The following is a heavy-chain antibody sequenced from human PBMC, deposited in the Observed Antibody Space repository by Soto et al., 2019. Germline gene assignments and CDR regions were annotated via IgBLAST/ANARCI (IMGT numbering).Heavy chain of an antibody. J-gene: IGHJ3*02. CDR1: GYTFTRYH. CDR3: ARDNQWLVNDAFDI. CDR2: INPSGGST. Sequence: GAPVKVSFKASGYTFTRYHMPRGRQDPGQGLEWMGIINPSGGSTSYAQKFQGRVTMTRDTSTSTVYMELSSLRSEDTAVYYCARDNQWLVNDAFDIWG. V-gene: IGHV1-46*01. D-gene: IGHD6-19*01.